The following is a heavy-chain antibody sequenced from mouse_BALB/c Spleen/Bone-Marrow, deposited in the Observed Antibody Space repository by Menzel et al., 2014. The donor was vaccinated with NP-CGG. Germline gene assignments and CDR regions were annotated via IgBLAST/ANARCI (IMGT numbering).Heavy chain of an antibody. Sequence: VQLKQSGAELVKPGASVKLSCTASGLNIKDTYMHWVKQRPEQGLEWIGRIDPANGNTKYDPKFQGKATITADTSSNTAYLQLSSLTSEDTAVYYCARGLLQYYYAMDYWGQGTSVTVSS. CDR2: IDPANGNT. J-gene: IGHJ4*01. D-gene: IGHD2-3*01. CDR3: ARGLLQYYYAMDY. CDR1: GLNIKDTY. V-gene: IGHV14-3*02.